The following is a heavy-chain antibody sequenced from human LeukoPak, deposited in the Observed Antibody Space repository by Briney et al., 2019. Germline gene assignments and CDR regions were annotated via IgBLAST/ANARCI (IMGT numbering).Heavy chain of an antibody. Sequence: SETLSLTCTVSGGSISSYYWTWIRQSPGKGLEWIGYIYFSGSTNYNPSLKRRVTMSVVTSKNQFSLRLTSVTAADTATYYCARVGGSNFYNYGMDVWGQGTTVIVSS. V-gene: IGHV4-59*01. CDR1: GGSISSYY. D-gene: IGHD4-11*01. CDR3: ARVGGSNFYNYGMDV. J-gene: IGHJ6*02. CDR2: IYFSGST.